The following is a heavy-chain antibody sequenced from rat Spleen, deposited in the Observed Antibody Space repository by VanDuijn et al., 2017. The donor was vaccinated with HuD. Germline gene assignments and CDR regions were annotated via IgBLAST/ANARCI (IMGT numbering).Heavy chain of an antibody. V-gene: IGHV5-29*01. D-gene: IGHD1-12*01. CDR3: TREDYVLTD. CDR1: GFTFSDYY. J-gene: IGHJ2*01. CDR2: ISYDGSST. Sequence: EVQLVESDGGLVQPGRSLKLSCAASGFTFSDYYMAWVRQAPTKGLEWVATISYDGSSTYYRDSVKGRFTISRDNAKSTLYLQMDSLRSEDTATYDCTREDYVLTDWGQGVMVTVSS.